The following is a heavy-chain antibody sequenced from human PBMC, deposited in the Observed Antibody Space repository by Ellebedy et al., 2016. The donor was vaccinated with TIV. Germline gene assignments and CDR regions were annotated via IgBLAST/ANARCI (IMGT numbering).Heavy chain of an antibody. CDR2: ISSGGT. CDR3: ARGHNWFDL. J-gene: IGHJ5*02. CDR1: GGSISSGNYY. V-gene: IGHV4-61*02. Sequence: SETLSLXXTVSGGSISSGNYYWSWVRQPAGKGLEWIGRISSGGTSYNPSLRSRVTMSVDTSKNQFSLRLTSVMAADAAVYYCARGHNWFDLWGQGTLVIVSS.